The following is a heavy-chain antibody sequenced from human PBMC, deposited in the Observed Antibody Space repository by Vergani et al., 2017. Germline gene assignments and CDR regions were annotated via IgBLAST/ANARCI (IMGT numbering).Heavy chain of an antibody. V-gene: IGHV3-21*04. J-gene: IGHJ3*02. Sequence: EVQLVESGGGLVKPGGSLRLSCAASGFTFSSYSMNWVRQAPGKGLEWVSSISSSSSYIYYADSVKGRFTISRDNAKNSLYLQMNSLRAEDTAVYYCAKDILTGYYKAGGAFDIWGQGTMVTVSS. CDR2: ISSSSSYI. CDR3: AKDILTGYYKAGGAFDI. CDR1: GFTFSSYS. D-gene: IGHD3-9*01.